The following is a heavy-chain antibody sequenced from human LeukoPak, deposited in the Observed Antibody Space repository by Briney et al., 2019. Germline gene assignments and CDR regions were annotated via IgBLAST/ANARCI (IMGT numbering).Heavy chain of an antibody. CDR1: GYTFTSYD. J-gene: IGHJ4*02. CDR2: MNPNRGNT. V-gene: IGHV1-8*01. Sequence: ASVKVSCKASGYTFTSYDINWVRQATGQGGEWMGWMNPNRGNTGYAQKFQGRVTMTRNTSISPDYMELSSLRSEHTAVYYCARVASSGWYFVDFDYWDQGTLVTVSS. D-gene: IGHD6-19*01. CDR3: ARVASSGWYFVDFDY.